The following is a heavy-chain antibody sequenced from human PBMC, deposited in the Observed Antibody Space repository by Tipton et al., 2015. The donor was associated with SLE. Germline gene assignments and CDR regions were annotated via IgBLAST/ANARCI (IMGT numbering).Heavy chain of an antibody. Sequence: TLSLTCAVSGYSLNSAYYWGWIRQSPGKGLEWIGSIYRGGNTYYNPSLKSRVYISLDTSKNHFSLSLTSVTAADTAVYYCARQYYCGPGSCPMGYWGQGTPVTVSS. J-gene: IGHJ4*02. CDR3: ARQYYCGPGSCPMGY. V-gene: IGHV4-38-2*01. CDR1: GYSLNSAYY. D-gene: IGHD3-10*01. CDR2: IYRGGNT.